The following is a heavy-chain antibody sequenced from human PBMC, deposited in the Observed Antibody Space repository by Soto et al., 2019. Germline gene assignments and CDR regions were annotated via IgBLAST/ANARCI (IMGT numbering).Heavy chain of an antibody. CDR2: IWYDGSNK. CDR1: GFTFSSYG. CDR3: ARDYVWRHDILPRMDV. J-gene: IGHJ6*02. V-gene: IGHV3-33*01. D-gene: IGHD3-9*01. Sequence: QVQLVESGGGVVQPGRSLRLSCAASGFTFSSYGMHWVRQAPGKGLEWVAVIWYDGSNKYYADSVKGRFTISRDNSKNTLYLQMNSLRAEDTAVYYCARDYVWRHDILPRMDVWGQGTTVTVSS.